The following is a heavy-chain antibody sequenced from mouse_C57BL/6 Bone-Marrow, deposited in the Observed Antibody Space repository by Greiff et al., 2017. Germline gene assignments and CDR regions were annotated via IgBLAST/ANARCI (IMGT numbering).Heavy chain of an antibody. D-gene: IGHD1-1*01. CDR3: TRSLIYYGTNY. Sequence: EVQLQESGAELVKPGASVKLSCTASGFNIKDYYIHWVKQRTEQGLEWIGRIDPEDGETKYAPKFQDKATITADTSSNTAYLKLITLTSEDTAVYYCTRSLIYYGTNYWGQGTTLTVSS. CDR1: GFNIKDYY. CDR2: IDPEDGET. J-gene: IGHJ2*01. V-gene: IGHV14-2*01.